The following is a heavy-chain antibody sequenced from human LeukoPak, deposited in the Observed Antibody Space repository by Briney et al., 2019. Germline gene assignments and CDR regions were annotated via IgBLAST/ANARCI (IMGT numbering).Heavy chain of an antibody. Sequence: PGGSLRLSCAASGFTVSSSYMTWVRQAPGKGLEWVSVIYSGGNTYYADSVKGRFTISRDNSKNTLYLQMNSLRAEDTAVYYCAREDPADYWGQGTLVTVSS. CDR1: GFTVSSSY. CDR2: IYSGGNT. J-gene: IGHJ4*02. V-gene: IGHV3-53*01. CDR3: AREDPADY.